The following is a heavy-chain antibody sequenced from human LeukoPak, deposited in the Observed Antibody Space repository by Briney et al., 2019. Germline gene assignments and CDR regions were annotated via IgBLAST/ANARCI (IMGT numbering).Heavy chain of an antibody. J-gene: IGHJ4*02. CDR1: GFTFSSYA. D-gene: IGHD6-13*01. CDR3: ARDLGKQQLDY. CDR2: ISYDGSNK. Sequence: PGGSLRLSCAASGFTFSSYAMHWVRQAPGKGLEWVAVISYDGSNKYYADSVKGRFTISRDNSKNTLYLQMNSLRAEDTAVYYCARDLGKQQLDYWGQGTPVTVSS. V-gene: IGHV3-30-3*01.